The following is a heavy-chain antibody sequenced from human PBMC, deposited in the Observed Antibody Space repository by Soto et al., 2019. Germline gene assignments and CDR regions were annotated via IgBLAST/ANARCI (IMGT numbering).Heavy chain of an antibody. V-gene: IGHV4-4*02. J-gene: IGHJ4*02. CDR1: GGSISNYNW. CDR3: ARGGGLDECFDY. CDR2: IYISGST. Sequence: QVQLQESGPGLVKDSGTLSLTCAVSGGSISNYNWWTWVRQTPAKRLEWIGEIYISGSTNYNPSLKSRVTISLDKSKNLFSLNVNSVTAADTAVYYCARGGGLDECFDYWGQGILVTVSS. D-gene: IGHD3-10*01.